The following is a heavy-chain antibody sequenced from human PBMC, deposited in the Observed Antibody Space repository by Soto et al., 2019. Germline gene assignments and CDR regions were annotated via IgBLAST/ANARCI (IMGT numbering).Heavy chain of an antibody. D-gene: IGHD3-22*01. Sequence: QVQLVQSGAEVKKPGASVKVSCKASGYTFTSWHILWVRQAPGQGLEWMGIINPSAGNTNYAQKCQGRVTMTRDTSTSTVYLELSSLRSDDTAVYYCARARYYDSSGHPYFDYWGQGTLVTVSS. V-gene: IGHV1-46*01. CDR1: GYTFTSWH. CDR3: ARARYYDSSGHPYFDY. J-gene: IGHJ4*02. CDR2: INPSAGNT.